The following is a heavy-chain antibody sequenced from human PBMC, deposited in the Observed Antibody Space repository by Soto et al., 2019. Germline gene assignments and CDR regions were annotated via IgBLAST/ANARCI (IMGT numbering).Heavy chain of an antibody. CDR3: AREEVYSYYYYGMDV. Sequence: GGSLRLSCAASGFTFSSYGMHWVRQAPGKGLEWVAVIWYDGSNKYYADSVKGRFTISRDNSKNTLYLQMNSLRAEDTAVYYCAREEVYSYYYYGMDVWGQGTTVTVSS. D-gene: IGHD4-4*01. J-gene: IGHJ6*02. V-gene: IGHV3-33*01. CDR1: GFTFSSYG. CDR2: IWYDGSNK.